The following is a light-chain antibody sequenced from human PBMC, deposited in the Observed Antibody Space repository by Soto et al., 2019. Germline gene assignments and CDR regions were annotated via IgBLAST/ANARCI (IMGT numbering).Light chain of an antibody. CDR2: GAS. J-gene: IGKJ1*01. Sequence: EIVLTQSPGTLSLSPGEGATLSCRASQSISSNFLAWYQQKRGQAPRLLIHGASNRATGIPDRLSGSGSGTDFTLTITRLEPEDFAVYYYQQYGGSPQTFGQGTKV. CDR1: QSISSNF. V-gene: IGKV3-20*01. CDR3: QQYGGSPQT.